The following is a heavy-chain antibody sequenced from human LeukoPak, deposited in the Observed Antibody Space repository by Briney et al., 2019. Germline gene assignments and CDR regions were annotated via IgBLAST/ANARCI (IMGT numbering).Heavy chain of an antibody. CDR3: ARGVATTGAKLFDY. CDR1: GYTFSVYY. CDR2: INPNNGGT. V-gene: IGHV1-2*02. J-gene: IGHJ4*02. D-gene: IGHD6-13*01. Sequence: ASVKVSCKASGYTFSVYYIHWLRQAPGQGLEWLGWINPNNGGTLYSQKFQGGVTMSRDTSISAVYMELNRLTTDDTAVYFCARGVATTGAKLFDYWGQGTLVTVSS.